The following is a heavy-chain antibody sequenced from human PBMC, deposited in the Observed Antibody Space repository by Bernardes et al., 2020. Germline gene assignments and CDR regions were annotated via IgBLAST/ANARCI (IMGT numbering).Heavy chain of an antibody. CDR2: IYYSGST. CDR3: ARTFELYSSSSGRWFDP. D-gene: IGHD6-6*01. Sequence: SETLSLTCTVSGGSISSSSYYWGWIRQPPGKGLEWIGSIYYSGSTYYNPSLKSRVTISVDTSKNQFSLKLSSVTAADTAVYYCARTFELYSSSSGRWFDPWGQGTLVTVSS. J-gene: IGHJ5*02. CDR1: GGSISSSSYY. V-gene: IGHV4-39*01.